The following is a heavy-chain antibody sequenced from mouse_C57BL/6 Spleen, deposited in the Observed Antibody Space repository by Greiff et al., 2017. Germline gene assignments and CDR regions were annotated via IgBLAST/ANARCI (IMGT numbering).Heavy chain of an antibody. J-gene: IGHJ4*01. CDR3: ARDDGSSLYAMDY. Sequence: QVQLKQPGAELVKPGASVKLSCKASGYTFTSYWMHWVKQRPGKGLEWIGMIHPNSGSTNYNEKFKSKATLTVDKSSSTAYMQLSSLTSEDSAVYYCARDDGSSLYAMDYWGQGTSVTVSS. CDR2: IHPNSGST. D-gene: IGHD1-1*01. V-gene: IGHV1-64*01. CDR1: GYTFTSYW.